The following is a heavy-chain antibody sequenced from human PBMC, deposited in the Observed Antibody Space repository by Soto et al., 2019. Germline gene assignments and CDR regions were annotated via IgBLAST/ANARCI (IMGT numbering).Heavy chain of an antibody. CDR3: KIKFIIYSRKPPEYV. V-gene: IGHV3-23*01. Sequence: GWSLRLSCEASGFTFGNYAMTWVRHGPGRGLEWVSALSGSSLNTYYADSVKGRFTISRDNSKNTMYLEMNSLRVDETDDYYCKIKFIIYSRKPPEYVCVQRTPVIFSS. CDR1: GFTFGNYA. D-gene: IGHD2-21*01. J-gene: IGHJ6*02. CDR2: LSGSSLNT.